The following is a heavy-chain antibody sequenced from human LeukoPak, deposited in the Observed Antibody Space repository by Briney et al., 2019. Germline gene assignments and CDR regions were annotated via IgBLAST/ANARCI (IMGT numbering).Heavy chain of an antibody. V-gene: IGHV1-69*13. J-gene: IGHJ4*02. CDR3: ARDLGSGSRAPFDY. CDR2: IIPIFGTA. Sequence: SVKVSCKASGYTFTSYALSWVRQAPGQGLEWMGGIIPIFGTANYAQKFQGRVTITADESTSTAYMELSSLRSEDTAVYYCARDLGSGSRAPFDYWGQGTLVTVSS. D-gene: IGHD3-10*01. CDR1: GYTFTSYA.